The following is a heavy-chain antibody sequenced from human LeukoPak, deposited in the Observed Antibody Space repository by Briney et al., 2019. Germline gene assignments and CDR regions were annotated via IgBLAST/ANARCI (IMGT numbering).Heavy chain of an antibody. J-gene: IGHJ4*02. CDR1: GYTFTTYG. Sequence: ASVKVSCKASGYTFTTYGISWLRPAPGQGLEWMAWISTYNGDTNYAQKFQGRLTLTTDTSTSTVYMELRSLRSDDTAVYYCARRGSVETPMSNWEWWYWGQGTLVTVSS. CDR3: ARRGSVETPMSNWEWWY. D-gene: IGHD5-18*01. CDR2: ISTYNGDT. V-gene: IGHV1-18*01.